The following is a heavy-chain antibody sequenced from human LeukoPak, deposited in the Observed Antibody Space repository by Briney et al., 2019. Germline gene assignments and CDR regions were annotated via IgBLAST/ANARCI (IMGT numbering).Heavy chain of an antibody. Sequence: SETLSLTCTVSGGSISSGGYYWSWIRQHPGKGLEWIGYIYYSGSNYYNPYLKSRVTISVDTSKNQFSLKLSSVTAADTAVYYCARILVGFGELSLDYWGQGTLVTVSS. CDR3: ARILVGFGELSLDY. CDR1: GGSISSGGYY. V-gene: IGHV4-31*03. CDR2: IYYSGSN. J-gene: IGHJ4*02. D-gene: IGHD3-10*01.